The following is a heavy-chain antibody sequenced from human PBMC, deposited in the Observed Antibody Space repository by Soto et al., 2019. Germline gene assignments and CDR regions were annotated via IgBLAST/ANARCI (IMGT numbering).Heavy chain of an antibody. J-gene: IGHJ3*01. CDR3: ARGLATLPVFAFDV. Sequence: QMTLKESGPTLVKPTQPLTLTCSFSGFSFSTSGVGVGWVRQPPGKALEWLALIYWSGDEHYRPSLKSRLTITKDTSKNQVVLIMTNMDPVDTATYYCARGLATLPVFAFDVWGQGTTVTVSS. CDR1: GFSFSTSGVG. D-gene: IGHD6-6*01. V-gene: IGHV2-5*01. CDR2: IYWSGDE.